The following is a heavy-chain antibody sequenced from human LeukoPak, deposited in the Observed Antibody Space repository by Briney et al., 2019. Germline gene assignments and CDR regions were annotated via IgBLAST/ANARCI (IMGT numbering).Heavy chain of an antibody. J-gene: IGHJ6*03. D-gene: IGHD2-15*01. CDR2: INSNSGGT. Sequence: ASVKVSCKASGYTFTGYYMHWVRQAPGQGLEWMGRINSNSGGTNYAQKFQGRVTMTRDTSISTAYMELSRLRSDDTAVYYCARDCGGSCYPYYYYYYMDVWGKGTTVTVSS. CDR1: GYTFTGYY. V-gene: IGHV1-2*06. CDR3: ARDCGGSCYPYYYYYYMDV.